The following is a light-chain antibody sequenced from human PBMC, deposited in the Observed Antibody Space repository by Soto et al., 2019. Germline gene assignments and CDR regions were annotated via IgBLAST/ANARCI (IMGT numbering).Light chain of an antibody. CDR3: QQTTTFPLT. Sequence: DIQMTQSPSSVSASVGDRVTITCRASQGITSWLAWYQQKPGKAPKLLIYRASNLQSGVPSRFSGSGSGTDFTLTLSGLQPADFAPYYCQQTTTFPLTFGGGTKVEIK. CDR1: QGITSW. CDR2: RAS. J-gene: IGKJ4*01. V-gene: IGKV1-12*01.